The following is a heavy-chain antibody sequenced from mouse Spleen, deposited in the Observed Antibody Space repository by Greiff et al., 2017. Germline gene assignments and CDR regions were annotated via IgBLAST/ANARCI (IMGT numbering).Heavy chain of an antibody. CDR3: ASKGYYFDY. J-gene: IGHJ2*01. CDR1: GYSITSGYY. V-gene: IGHV3-6*01. Sequence: EVQLVESGPGLVKPSQSLSLTCSVTGYSITSGYYWNWIRQFPGNKLEWMGYISYDGSNNYNPSLKNRISITRDTSKNQFFLKLNSVTTEDTATYYCASKGYYFDYWGQGTTLTVSS. CDR2: ISYDGSN.